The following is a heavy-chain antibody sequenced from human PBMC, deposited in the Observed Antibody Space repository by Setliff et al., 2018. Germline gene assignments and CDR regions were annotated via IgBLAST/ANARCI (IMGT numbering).Heavy chain of an antibody. Sequence: ASVKVSCKASGYTFTNYGVTWVRQAPGQGLEWMGWIGAYNGNTNYAQKLQGRVTMTTDTSTSTAYMELRSLRSDDTAVYYCARDSPNYYGSGSYGAFDIWGQGTMVTVSS. CDR2: IGAYNGNT. J-gene: IGHJ3*02. CDR1: GYTFTNYG. CDR3: ARDSPNYYGSGSYGAFDI. V-gene: IGHV1-18*01. D-gene: IGHD3-10*01.